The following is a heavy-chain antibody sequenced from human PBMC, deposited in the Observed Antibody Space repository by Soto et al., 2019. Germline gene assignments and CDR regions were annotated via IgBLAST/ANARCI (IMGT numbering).Heavy chain of an antibody. CDR3: AKGDNLGPKTGYAFDP. V-gene: IGHV6-1*01. CDR1: GDSVSSNTAS. CDR2: TYFRSKWYN. J-gene: IGHJ5*02. Sequence: PSQTLSLTCAISGDSVSSNTASWNWIRQSPSRGLEWLGRTYFRSKWYNDYAVSVKSRIIINPDTSNSQFSLQLNSVTPEDTAVYFCAKGDNLGPKTGYAFDPWGQGTLVTVSS. D-gene: IGHD5-12*01.